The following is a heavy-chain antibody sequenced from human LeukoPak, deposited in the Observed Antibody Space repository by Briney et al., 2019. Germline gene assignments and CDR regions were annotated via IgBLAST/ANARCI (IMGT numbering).Heavy chain of an antibody. Sequence: PGGSLRLSCAASGFTFSSYSMNWVRQAPGKGLEWVSSISSSSSYIYYADSVKGRFTISRDNAKNSLYLQMNSLRAEDTAVYYCARDVPAYYYDSSGYYDYWGQGTLVTVSS. J-gene: IGHJ4*02. D-gene: IGHD3-22*01. V-gene: IGHV3-21*01. CDR2: ISSSSSYI. CDR1: GFTFSSYS. CDR3: ARDVPAYYYDSSGYYDY.